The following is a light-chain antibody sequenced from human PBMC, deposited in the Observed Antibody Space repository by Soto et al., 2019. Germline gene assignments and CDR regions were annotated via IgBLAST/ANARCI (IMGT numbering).Light chain of an antibody. CDR1: NSDIGGYNY. CDR3: AAYTSTSTTVL. J-gene: IGLJ3*02. Sequence: QSVLTQPASVSGSPGQSITISCTGTNSDIGGYNYVSWYQQHPGKAPKLMIYEVTNRPSGVSNRFSGSKSGNTASLTISGLQAEDEADYYGAAYTSTSTTVLFGGGTKLTVL. CDR2: EVT. V-gene: IGLV2-14*01.